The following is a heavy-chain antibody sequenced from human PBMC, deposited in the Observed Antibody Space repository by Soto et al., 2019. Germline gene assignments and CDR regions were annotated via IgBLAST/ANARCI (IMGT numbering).Heavy chain of an antibody. CDR2: ISAYNSNT. Sequence: QVQLVQSGAEVKKPGASVKVSCKASGYTFTSYGISWVRHAPGQGLEWMGWISAYNSNTNYAQKLQRRVTMTTDTSTSTAYMELRSLRSDDTAVYYCARADCSSTSWYRVFGMDVWGQVTTVTVSS. CDR1: GYTFTSYG. J-gene: IGHJ6*02. CDR3: ARADCSSTSWYRVFGMDV. D-gene: IGHD2-2*01. V-gene: IGHV1-18*01.